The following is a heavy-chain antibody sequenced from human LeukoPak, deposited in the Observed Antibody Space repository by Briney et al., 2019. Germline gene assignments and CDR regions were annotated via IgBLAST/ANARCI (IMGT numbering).Heavy chain of an antibody. V-gene: IGHV4-59*11. Sequence: SETLSLTCTVSGVSISSHYWSWLRQPPGKGREGCGYIYYSGSTNYNPSLKSRVTISVDTSKNQFSLKLSSVTAADTAVYYCARSVVRGVTYYYMDVWGKGTTVTVSS. CDR3: ARSVVRGVTYYYMDV. CDR1: GVSISSHY. CDR2: IYYSGST. J-gene: IGHJ6*03. D-gene: IGHD3-10*01.